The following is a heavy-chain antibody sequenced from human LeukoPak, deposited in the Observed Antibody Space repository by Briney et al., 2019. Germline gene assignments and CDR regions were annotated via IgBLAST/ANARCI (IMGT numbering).Heavy chain of an antibody. CDR1: GYTFTDYY. Sequence: ASVKVSCKASGYTFTDYYMHWVRQAPGQGLEWMGWINPNSGGTNYAQKFQGRVTMTRDTSISTAYMVLSRLRSDDTAVYYCARVGVDDYVWGSYRDYCGQGTLGTVSS. V-gene: IGHV1-2*02. J-gene: IGHJ4*02. CDR3: ARVGVDDYVWGSYRDY. CDR2: INPNSGGT. D-gene: IGHD3-16*02.